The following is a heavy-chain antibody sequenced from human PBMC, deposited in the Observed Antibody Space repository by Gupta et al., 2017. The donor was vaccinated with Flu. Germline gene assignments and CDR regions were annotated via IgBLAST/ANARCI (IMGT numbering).Heavy chain of an antibody. CDR1: GDTCSTYA. Sequence: QVQLVQSVAEVRKPGSSVQVSCKASGDTCSTYAITWVRQAPGQGLEWMGDSVPLLGTANYAQKVQGRVTITADKSTTTAYMELSSLGSDDTAVYYCARWPVSPGTDYYYYGMDVWGQGTTVTVSS. D-gene: IGHD1-7*01. CDR2: SVPLLGTA. V-gene: IGHV1-69*06. CDR3: ARWPVSPGTDYYYYGMDV. J-gene: IGHJ6*02.